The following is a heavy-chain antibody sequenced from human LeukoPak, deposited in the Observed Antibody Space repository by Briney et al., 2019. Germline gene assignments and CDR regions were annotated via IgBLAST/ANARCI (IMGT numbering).Heavy chain of an antibody. V-gene: IGHV3-74*01. CDR2: INSDGSST. D-gene: IGHD3-16*01. CDR1: GFTFSSYW. CDR3: ARAEVLSFFDF. J-gene: IGHJ4*02. Sequence: GGSLRLSCAASGFTFSSYWMHWVRQAPGKGLVWVSRINSDGSSTSYADSVKGRFTISRDNAKNTLYLQMNSLRAEDTAVYYCARAEVLSFFDFWGQGTLVTVSS.